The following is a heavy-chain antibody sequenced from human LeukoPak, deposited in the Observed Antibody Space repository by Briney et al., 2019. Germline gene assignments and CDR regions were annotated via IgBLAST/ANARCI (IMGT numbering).Heavy chain of an antibody. Sequence: ASVKVSCKASGYTFTSYAVHWVRQAPGQRLEWLGWINTGNGNTRYSQNFQGRVTFTRDTSANTAYMELNSLRSEDTAVYYCAKEATMIVVARSYLDYWGQGTLVTVSS. D-gene: IGHD3-22*01. CDR2: INTGNGNT. CDR1: GYTFTSYA. J-gene: IGHJ4*02. V-gene: IGHV1-3*04. CDR3: AKEATMIVVARSYLDY.